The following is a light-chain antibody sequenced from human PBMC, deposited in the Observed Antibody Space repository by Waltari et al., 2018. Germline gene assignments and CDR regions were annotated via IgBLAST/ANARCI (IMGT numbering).Light chain of an antibody. Sequence: DIQMTQSPPSLSASVGDRVTITCRASQGISNSLAWFQQKAGKAPTLLLYAASRLESGAPSRFSGSGSGTDYTLTISRLQPEDFATYYCQQYHNTPFTFGPGTKVDIK. V-gene: IGKV1-NL1*01. CDR3: QQYHNTPFT. CDR2: AAS. J-gene: IGKJ3*01. CDR1: QGISNS.